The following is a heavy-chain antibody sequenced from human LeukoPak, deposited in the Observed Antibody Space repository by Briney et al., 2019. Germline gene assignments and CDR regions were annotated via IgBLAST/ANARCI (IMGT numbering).Heavy chain of an antibody. J-gene: IGHJ6*02. Sequence: GSSVKVSCKASGGTFSSYAISWVRQAPGQGLEWMGWMNPNSGNTGYAQKFQGRVTMTRNTSISTAYMELSSLRSEDTAVYYCARSYYHYYGMDVWGQGTTVTVSS. CDR1: GGTFSSYA. CDR3: ARSYYHYYGMDV. CDR2: MNPNSGNT. V-gene: IGHV1-8*02.